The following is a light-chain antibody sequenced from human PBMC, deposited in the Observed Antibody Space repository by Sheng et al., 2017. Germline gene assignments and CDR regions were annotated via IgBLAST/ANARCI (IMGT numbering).Light chain of an antibody. V-gene: IGLV3-25*03. CDR2: KDT. CDR3: QSTDSSGTYV. Sequence: ELTQPPSGVSVPTDRRPGSPALEMHCQRTMRFGYQQKPGQAPVWLIYKDTERPSGIPERFSGSSSGTTVTLTISGVQAEDEADYHCQSTDSSGTYVFGTGTKVTV. J-gene: IGLJ1*01. CDR1: HCQRT.